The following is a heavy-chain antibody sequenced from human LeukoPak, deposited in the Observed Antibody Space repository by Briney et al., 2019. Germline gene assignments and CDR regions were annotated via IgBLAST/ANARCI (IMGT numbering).Heavy chain of an antibody. CDR1: GFTFSSYW. CDR3: AKGPLLWD. J-gene: IGHJ4*02. Sequence: GGSLRLSCAASGFTFSSYWMSLVRQAPGKGLEWLANIKQDGSEKYYVDSVKGRFTISRDNSENTLYLQMNSLRAEDTAVYYCAKGPLLWDWGQGTLVTVSS. D-gene: IGHD2/OR15-2a*01. CDR2: IKQDGSEK. V-gene: IGHV3-7*03.